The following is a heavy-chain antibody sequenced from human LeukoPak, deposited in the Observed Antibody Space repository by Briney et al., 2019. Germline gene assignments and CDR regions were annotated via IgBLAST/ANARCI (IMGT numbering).Heavy chain of an antibody. V-gene: IGHV4-61*02. CDR2: IHNSGST. J-gene: IGHJ5*02. D-gene: IGHD4-11*01. Sequence: MASETLSLTCTVSGGSISSGSYYWNWIRQPAGKGLEWIGSIHNSGSTNYNPSLKSRVTISVDTSKNELSLELSSVTAADAAVYYCAIDLRDYKDTIGFDPWGQGILVTVSS. CDR1: GGSISSGSYY. CDR3: AIDLRDYKDTIGFDP.